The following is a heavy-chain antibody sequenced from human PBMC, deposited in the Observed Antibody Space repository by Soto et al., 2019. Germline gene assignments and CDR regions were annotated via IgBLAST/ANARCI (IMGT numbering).Heavy chain of an antibody. CDR1: GFTFSSYA. D-gene: IGHD3-10*01. J-gene: IGHJ6*02. Sequence: EVQLLESGGGLVQPGGSLRLSCAASGFTFSSYAMSWVRQAPGKGLEWVSAISGSGGSTYYADSVKGRFTISRDNSKNTLYLQMNSLRAEDTAVYYCARDLLEYYGSGSRTPYGMDVWGQGTTVTVSS. V-gene: IGHV3-23*01. CDR3: ARDLLEYYGSGSRTPYGMDV. CDR2: ISGSGGST.